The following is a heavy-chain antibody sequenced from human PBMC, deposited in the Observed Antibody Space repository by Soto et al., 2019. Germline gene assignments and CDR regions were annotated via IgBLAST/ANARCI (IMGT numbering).Heavy chain of an antibody. V-gene: IGHV1-69*13. CDR2: IIPIFGTA. J-gene: IGHJ6*02. Sequence: SVKVSCKASGGTFSSYAISWVRQAPGQGLEWMGGIIPIFGTANYAQKFQGRVTITADESTSTAYMELSSLRSEDTAVYYCARRPYYYYYGMDVWGQGTTVTVYS. CDR1: GGTFSSYA. CDR3: ARRPYYYYYGMDV.